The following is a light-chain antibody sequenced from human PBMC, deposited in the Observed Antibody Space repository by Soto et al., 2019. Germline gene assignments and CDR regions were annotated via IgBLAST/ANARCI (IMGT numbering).Light chain of an antibody. V-gene: IGKV3-11*01. CDR3: QQRVNWLT. Sequence: EIVLTQSPATLSLSPGERATLSCRASQSVGSWLAWYQQKPGQAPRLLIYDASNRATGIPARFSGSGSGTDFTLTISRLEPEDFAVYYCQQRVNWLTFGGGTKVEI. CDR1: QSVGSW. CDR2: DAS. J-gene: IGKJ4*01.